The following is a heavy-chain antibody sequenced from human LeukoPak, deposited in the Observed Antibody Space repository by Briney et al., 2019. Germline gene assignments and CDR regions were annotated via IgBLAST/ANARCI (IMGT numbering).Heavy chain of an antibody. Sequence: GESLQISCKGSGYSFTSYWIGWVRQLPGKGLESMGIIYPGDSDTRYSPSFQGQVTISADKSINTAYLQWSSLKASDTAMYYCARQGRGYSPYYYYYMDVWGKGTTVTVSS. D-gene: IGHD5-24*01. J-gene: IGHJ6*03. CDR3: ARQGRGYSPYYYYYMDV. CDR2: IYPGDSDT. CDR1: GYSFTSYW. V-gene: IGHV5-51*01.